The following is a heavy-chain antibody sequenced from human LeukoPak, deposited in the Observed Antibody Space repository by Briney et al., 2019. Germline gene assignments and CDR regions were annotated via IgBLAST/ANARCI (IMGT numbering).Heavy chain of an antibody. D-gene: IGHD2-15*01. V-gene: IGHV1-46*01. Sequence: ASVKVSCKASGYSLTTYYMHWVRQAPGQGLEWMGIINPSGGSTSYAQKFQGRVTMTRDTSTSTAYMELSSLRSEDTAVYYCARDGVGQGTTLDYWGQGTLVTVSS. CDR2: INPSGGST. J-gene: IGHJ4*02. CDR3: ARDGVGQGTTLDY. CDR1: GYSLTTYY.